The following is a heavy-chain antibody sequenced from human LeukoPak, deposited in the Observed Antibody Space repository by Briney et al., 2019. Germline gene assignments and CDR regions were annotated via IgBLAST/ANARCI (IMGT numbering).Heavy chain of an antibody. CDR1: GCTLIIYA. Sequence: SVKVSCTSSGCTLIIYAISWVRQAPGQGLEWMGRIIPIFGTANYAQKFQGRVTITADKSTSTAYMELNRLRSEDTAVNYCTMSYDFWSGYWFDPWGQGTLVTVSS. CDR2: IIPIFGTA. CDR3: TMSYDFWSGYWFDP. D-gene: IGHD3-3*01. J-gene: IGHJ5*02. V-gene: IGHV1-69*06.